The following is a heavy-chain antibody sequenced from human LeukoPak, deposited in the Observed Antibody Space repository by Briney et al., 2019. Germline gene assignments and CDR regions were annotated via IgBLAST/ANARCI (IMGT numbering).Heavy chain of an antibody. CDR3: ARDSSITIFGVVLNWFDP. D-gene: IGHD3-3*01. V-gene: IGHV3-48*01. J-gene: IGHJ5*02. CDR1: RLTFSSYS. Sequence: GGSLRLSCAASRLTFSSYSMNWVRQAPGKGLEWVSYISSSSSTIYYADSVKGRFTISRDNAKNSLYLQMNSLRAEDTAVYYCARDSSITIFGVVLNWFDPWGQGTLVTVSS. CDR2: ISSSSSTI.